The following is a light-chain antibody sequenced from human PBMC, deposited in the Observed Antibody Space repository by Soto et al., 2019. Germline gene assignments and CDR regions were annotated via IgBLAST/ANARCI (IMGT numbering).Light chain of an antibody. CDR1: QSISSNY. Sequence: EIVLTQSPGNLSMSPGERATLSCRASQSISSNYLAWYQQKPGQAPRLLIYGASSRATGIPDRFSGSGSGTDFTLTISRLEAEDFAVYYCQQYGSSPRTFGQGTKVEFK. CDR3: QQYGSSPRT. J-gene: IGKJ1*01. CDR2: GAS. V-gene: IGKV3-20*01.